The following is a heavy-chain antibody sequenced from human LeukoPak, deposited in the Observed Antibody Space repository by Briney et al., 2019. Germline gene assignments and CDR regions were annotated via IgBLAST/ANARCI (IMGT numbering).Heavy chain of an antibody. D-gene: IGHD5-24*01. CDR2: INHSGST. Sequence: SETLSLTCTVSGGSISSSSYYWGWIRQPPGKGLEWIGEINHSGSTNYNPSLKSRVTISVDTSKNQFSLKLSSVTAADTAVYYCARLADPRDGYGGYMDVWGKGTTVTISS. V-gene: IGHV4-39*07. CDR3: ARLADPRDGYGGYMDV. J-gene: IGHJ6*03. CDR1: GGSISSSSYY.